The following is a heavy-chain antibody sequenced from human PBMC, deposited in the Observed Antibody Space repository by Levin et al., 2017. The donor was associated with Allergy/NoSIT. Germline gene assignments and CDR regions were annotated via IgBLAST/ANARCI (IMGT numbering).Heavy chain of an antibody. CDR2: IWYDGSNK. V-gene: IGHV3-33*01. CDR1: GFTFSSYG. J-gene: IGHJ4*02. D-gene: IGHD3-16*01. Sequence: GGSLRLSCAASGFTFSSYGMHWVRQAPGKGLEWVAVIWYDGSNKYYADSVKGRFTISRDNSKNTLYLQMNSLRAEDTAVYYCASSSVMGVGYYFDYWGQGTLVTVSS. CDR3: ASSSVMGVGYYFDY.